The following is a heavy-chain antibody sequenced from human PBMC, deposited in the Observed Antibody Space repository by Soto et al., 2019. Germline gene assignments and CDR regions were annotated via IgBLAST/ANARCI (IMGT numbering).Heavy chain of an antibody. Sequence: QVQLVESGGGIVQPGESLRLSCEASGFTFISYSIHWVRQAPGKGLEWVATISHDGARTSYADSVNGRFTISRDNSKTTVELEMNSLRVEDTAVYHCARDKDWGWHDYWGQGTLVTVSS. CDR2: ISHDGART. V-gene: IGHV3-30-3*01. D-gene: IGHD2-8*02. J-gene: IGHJ4*02. CDR1: GFTFISYS. CDR3: ARDKDWGWHDY.